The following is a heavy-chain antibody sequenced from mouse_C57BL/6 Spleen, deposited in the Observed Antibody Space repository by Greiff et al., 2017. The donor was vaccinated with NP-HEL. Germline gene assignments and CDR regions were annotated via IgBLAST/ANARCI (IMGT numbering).Heavy chain of an antibody. V-gene: IGHV1-80*01. D-gene: IGHD3-2*02. CDR1: GYAFSSYW. CDR2: IYPGDGDT. J-gene: IGHJ3*01. Sequence: VQLQQSGAELVKPGASVKISCKASGYAFSSYWMNWVKQRPGKGLEWIGQIYPGDGDTNYNGKFKGKATLTADKSSSTAYMQLSSLTSEDSAVYCGARADSSGYRAWFAYWGQGTLVTVSA. CDR3: ARADSSGYRAWFAY.